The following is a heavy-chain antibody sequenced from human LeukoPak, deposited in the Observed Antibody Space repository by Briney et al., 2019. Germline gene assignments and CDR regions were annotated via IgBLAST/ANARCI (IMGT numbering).Heavy chain of an antibody. CDR3: AREIVVVPSAMGFDP. V-gene: IGHV1-46*01. CDR2: INPSGGST. CDR1: GYSFTTYY. D-gene: IGHD2-2*01. Sequence: APVKVSCKASGYSFTTYYIHWVRQAPGQGLEWMGVINPSGGSTSFAQKFQARLTMTRDTSTSTVYMELSGLRSEDTAVYYCAREIVVVPSAMGFDPWGQGTLVTVSS. J-gene: IGHJ5*02.